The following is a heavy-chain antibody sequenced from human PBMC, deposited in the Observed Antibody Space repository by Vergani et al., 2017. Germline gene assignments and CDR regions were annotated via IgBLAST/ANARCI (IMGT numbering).Heavy chain of an antibody. Sequence: EVQLLESGGGLVQPGGSLRLSCAASGFTFSSYAMSWVRQAPGKGLEWVSAISGSGGSTYYADSVKGRFTISSDNSKNTLYLQMNSLRAEDTAVYYCAKTYYYDSSGYPDAFDIWGQGTMVTVSS. D-gene: IGHD3-22*01. CDR3: AKTYYYDSSGYPDAFDI. CDR2: ISGSGGST. J-gene: IGHJ3*02. V-gene: IGHV3-23*01. CDR1: GFTFSSYA.